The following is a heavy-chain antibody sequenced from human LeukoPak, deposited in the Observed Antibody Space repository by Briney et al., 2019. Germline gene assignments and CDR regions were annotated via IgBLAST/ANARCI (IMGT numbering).Heavy chain of an antibody. CDR3: ARRAGAYTHPYDY. D-gene: IGHD3-16*01. CDR2: IYSAGST. V-gene: IGHV3-53*01. J-gene: IGHJ4*02. Sequence: GGSLRLSCTVSGFTVSSNYMSWVRQAPGKGLEWVSFIYSAGSTHYSDSVKGRFTISIDNSKNTLYLQMNSLRAEDTAVYYCARRAGAYTHPYDYWGQGTLVTV. CDR1: GFTVSSNY.